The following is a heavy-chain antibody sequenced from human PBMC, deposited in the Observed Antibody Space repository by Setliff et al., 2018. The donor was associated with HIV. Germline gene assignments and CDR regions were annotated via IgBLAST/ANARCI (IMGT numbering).Heavy chain of an antibody. J-gene: IGHJ4*02. CDR1: GYPFTSYG. D-gene: IGHD3-3*01. CDR2: ISPYNGDA. V-gene: IGHV1-18*01. CDR3: ARMQAYYNFWRPTYYFDY. Sequence: ASVKVSCKASGYPFTSYGICWVRQAPGHGLEWMGYISPYNGDAYYAEKFQGRVTMTTDTSTTAVSMELTNLRSDDTAVYFCARMQAYYNFWRPTYYFDYWGQGTPVTVSS.